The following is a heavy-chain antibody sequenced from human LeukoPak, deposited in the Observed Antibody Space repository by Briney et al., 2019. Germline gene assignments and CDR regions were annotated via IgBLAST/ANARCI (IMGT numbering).Heavy chain of an antibody. Sequence: GGSLRLSCAASGFTFSSHNMNWVRQAPGKGLEWLSYISTSSGATYYTDSVKGRFTISRDDAKNSLFLQMNSLRAEDTAIYYCARWNTYGLQYWGQGTLVTVSS. CDR2: ISTSSGAT. CDR1: GFTFSSHN. J-gene: IGHJ4*02. D-gene: IGHD1/OR15-1a*01. V-gene: IGHV3-48*01. CDR3: ARWNTYGLQY.